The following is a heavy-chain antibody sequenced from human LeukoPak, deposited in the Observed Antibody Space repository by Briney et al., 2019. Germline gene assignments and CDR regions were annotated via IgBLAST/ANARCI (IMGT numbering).Heavy chain of an antibody. D-gene: IGHD4-17*01. J-gene: IGHJ4*02. V-gene: IGHV1-8*01. CDR2: MNPNSGNT. CDR3: ARGLLGDYAIDY. CDR1: GYTFTSYD. Sequence: AXVKVSCKASGYTFTSYDINWVRQAPGQGLEWMGWMNPNSGNTGYAQKFQGRVTMTRNTSISTAYMELSSLRSEDTAVYYCARGLLGDYAIDYWGQGTLVTVSS.